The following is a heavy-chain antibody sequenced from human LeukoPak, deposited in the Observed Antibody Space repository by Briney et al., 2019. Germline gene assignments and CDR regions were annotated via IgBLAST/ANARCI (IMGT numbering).Heavy chain of an antibody. J-gene: IGHJ4*02. CDR1: GYTFTGYY. CDR2: MNPNSGNT. CDR3: ARGPLYYYDSSGHFDY. Sequence: ASVKVSCKASGYTFTGYYMHWVRQAPGQGLEWMGWMNPNSGNTGYAQKFQGRVTITRNTSISTAYMELSSLRSEDTAVYYCARGPLYYYDSSGHFDYWGQGTLVTVSS. V-gene: IGHV1-8*03. D-gene: IGHD3-22*01.